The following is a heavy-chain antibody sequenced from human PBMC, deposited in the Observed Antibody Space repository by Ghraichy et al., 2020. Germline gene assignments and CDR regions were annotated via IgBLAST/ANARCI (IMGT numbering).Heavy chain of an antibody. CDR1: GGSFSGYY. V-gene: IGHV4-34*01. J-gene: IGHJ4*02. Sequence: TLSLTCAVYGGSFSGYYWSWIRQPPGKGLEWIGEINHSGSTNYNPSLKSRVTISVDTSKNQFSLKLSSVTAADTAVYYCARARDSSGWADFDYWGQGTLVTVSS. CDR3: ARARDSSGWADFDY. D-gene: IGHD6-19*01. CDR2: INHSGST.